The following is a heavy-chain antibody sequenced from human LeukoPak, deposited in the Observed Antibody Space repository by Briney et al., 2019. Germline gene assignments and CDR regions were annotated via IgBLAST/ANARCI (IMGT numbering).Heavy chain of an antibody. V-gene: IGHV3-11*06. CDR2: ISSSSSYT. D-gene: IGHD3-10*01. Sequence: GGSLRLSCAASGFTFSSYDMHWVRQAPGKGLEWVSYISSSSSYTNYADSVKGRFTISRDNAKNSLYLQMNSLRAEDTAVYYCARDGSGPYYYYGMDVWGKGTTVTVSS. CDR3: ARDGSGPYYYYGMDV. CDR1: GFTFSSYD. J-gene: IGHJ6*04.